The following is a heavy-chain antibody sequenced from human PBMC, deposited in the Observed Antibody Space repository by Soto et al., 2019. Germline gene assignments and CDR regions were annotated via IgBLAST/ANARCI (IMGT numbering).Heavy chain of an antibody. J-gene: IGHJ4*02. CDR1: GFTFSSYG. CDR2: ISYDGSNK. Sequence: QVQLVESGGGVVQPGRSLRLSCAASGFTFSSYGMHWVRQAPGKGLEWVAVISYDGSNKYYADSVKGRFTISRDNSKNTLYLQMNSLRAEDTAVYYCAILLSIYGDYERAFDYWGQGTLVTVSS. CDR3: AILLSIYGDYERAFDY. V-gene: IGHV3-30*03. D-gene: IGHD4-17*01.